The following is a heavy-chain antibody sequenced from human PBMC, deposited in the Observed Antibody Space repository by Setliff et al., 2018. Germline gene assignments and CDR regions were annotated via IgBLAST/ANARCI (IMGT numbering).Heavy chain of an antibody. Sequence: ASVKVSCKAFGYTFAKYGTSWVRQAPGQGLEWMGWISGYNGCTVYARKLQGRVTLTTDTSTGTAYMEVRSLRSDDTAQYYCVRDRAAIVVGPPTAAFDIWGQGTMVTVSS. D-gene: IGHD2-2*01. CDR2: ISGYNGCT. CDR1: GYTFAKYG. CDR3: VRDRAAIVVGPPTAAFDI. J-gene: IGHJ3*02. V-gene: IGHV1-18*01.